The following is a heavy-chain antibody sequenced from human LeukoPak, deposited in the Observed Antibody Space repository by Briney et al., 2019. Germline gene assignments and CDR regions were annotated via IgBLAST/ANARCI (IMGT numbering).Heavy chain of an antibody. Sequence: PSETLSLTCAVYGGSFSDYYCNWIRQPPGKGLEWIGEINHSGSTNYNPSLKSRVTISVDTSKIQFSLELTSVTAADTAVYYCARLKATVSIHAYFDSWGQGTLVTVSS. V-gene: IGHV4-34*01. CDR2: INHSGST. J-gene: IGHJ4*02. D-gene: IGHD4-17*01. CDR1: GGSFSDYY. CDR3: ARLKATVSIHAYFDS.